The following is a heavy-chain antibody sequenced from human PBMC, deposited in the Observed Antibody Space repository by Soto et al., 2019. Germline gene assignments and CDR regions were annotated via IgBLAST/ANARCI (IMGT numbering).Heavy chain of an antibody. J-gene: IGHJ4*02. V-gene: IGHV4-31*03. Sequence: QVQLQESGPGLVKPSQTLSLTCTVSGGSISSGAYCWSWIRQHPGKGLEWIGYIYYSGSTYYNPSLKSRVTISVDTSKNQFSLKLSSVTAADTAVYYCAVAMTTVTPYDYWGQGTLVTVSS. CDR2: IYYSGST. CDR1: GGSISSGAYC. CDR3: AVAMTTVTPYDY. D-gene: IGHD4-17*01.